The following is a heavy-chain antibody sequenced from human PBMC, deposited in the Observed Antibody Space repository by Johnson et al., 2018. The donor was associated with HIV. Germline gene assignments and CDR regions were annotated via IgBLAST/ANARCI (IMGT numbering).Heavy chain of an antibody. V-gene: IGHV3-7*01. CDR3: VCLRVSLSAFDI. CDR1: GFTFSRYW. Sequence: MLLVESGGGLVQPGGSLRLSCAASGFTFSRYWMSWVRQAPGKGLEWVANIKQDGSEKYYVDSVKGRFTISRDNAKNSLYLQMNSLRAEDTAVYYCVCLRVSLSAFDIWGQGTMVTVSS. D-gene: IGHD2-21*01. J-gene: IGHJ3*02. CDR2: IKQDGSEK.